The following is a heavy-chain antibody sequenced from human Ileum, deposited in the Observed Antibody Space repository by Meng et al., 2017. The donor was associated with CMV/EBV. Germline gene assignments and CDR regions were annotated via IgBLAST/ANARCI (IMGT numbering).Heavy chain of an antibody. CDR3: TRGAGEHTAKFDY. J-gene: IGHJ4*02. CDR1: GYTFTRYN. V-gene: IGHV7-4-1*02. Sequence: QVRLVQSGSALKKPGASVKISCKASGYTFTRYNINWVRQAPGQRLEWMGDINPKTGNPTYVQGFTGRFVFSLDTSVSTAYLQINSLRAEDTAVYYCTRGAGEHTAKFDYWGQGTLVTVSS. CDR2: INPKTGNP. D-gene: IGHD5-18*01.